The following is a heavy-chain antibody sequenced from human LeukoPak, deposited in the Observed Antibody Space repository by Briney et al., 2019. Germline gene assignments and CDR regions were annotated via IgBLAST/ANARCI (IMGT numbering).Heavy chain of an antibody. V-gene: IGHV3-30-3*01. Sequence: PGGSLRLSCAASGFTFSSYAMHWVRQAPGKGLEWVAVISHDGSNKYYADSVKGRFTISRDNSKNTLYLQMNSLRAEDTAVYYCAREGYDFWSGYLDYWGQGTLVTVSS. CDR1: GFTFSSYA. D-gene: IGHD3-3*01. J-gene: IGHJ4*02. CDR3: AREGYDFWSGYLDY. CDR2: ISHDGSNK.